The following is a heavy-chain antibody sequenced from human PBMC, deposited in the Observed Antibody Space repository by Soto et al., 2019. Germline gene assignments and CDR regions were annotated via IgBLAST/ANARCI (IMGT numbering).Heavy chain of an antibody. CDR1: GFILSSYS. CDR2: INRDSSSI. CDR3: VRDDKWAFDF. D-gene: IGHD1-26*01. J-gene: IGHJ4*02. V-gene: IGHV3-48*01. Sequence: GGSLRLSCVASGFILSSYSMNWVRKAPGKGLEWLSYINRDSSSIIYADSVKGRFTISRDNAKNSLYLQMNSLGVEDAALYYCVRDDKWAFDFWGQGTQVTVSS.